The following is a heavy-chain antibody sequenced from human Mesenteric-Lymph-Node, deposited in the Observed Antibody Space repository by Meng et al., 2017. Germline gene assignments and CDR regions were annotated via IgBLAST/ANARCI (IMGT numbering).Heavy chain of an antibody. CDR1: GFTFSSYA. CDR3: AAGADPDY. J-gene: IGHJ4*02. Sequence: GHLVGSGGDLVKPGGSLSLSCAASGFTFSSYAMSWVRQAPGKGLEWVSAISGSGGSTYYADSVKGRFTISRDNSKNTLYLQMNSLRAEDTAVYYCAAGADPDYWGQGALVTVSS. D-gene: IGHD3-10*01. V-gene: IGHV3-23*04. CDR2: ISGSGGST.